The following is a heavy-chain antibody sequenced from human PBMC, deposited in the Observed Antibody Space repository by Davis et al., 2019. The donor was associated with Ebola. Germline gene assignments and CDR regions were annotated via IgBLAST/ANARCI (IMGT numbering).Heavy chain of an antibody. V-gene: IGHV4-34*01. J-gene: IGHJ4*02. Sequence: MPGGTLSLTCAVYGGSFSGYYWSWIRQPPGKGLEWIGEINHSGSTNYNPSLKSRVTISVDTSKNQFSLKLSSVTAADTAVYYCARRYCSGGSCYYGYWGQGTLVTVSS. D-gene: IGHD2-15*01. CDR1: GGSFSGYY. CDR2: INHSGST. CDR3: ARRYCSGGSCYYGY.